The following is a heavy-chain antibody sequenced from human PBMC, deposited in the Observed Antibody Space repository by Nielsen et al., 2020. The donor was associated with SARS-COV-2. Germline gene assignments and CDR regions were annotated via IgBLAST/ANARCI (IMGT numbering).Heavy chain of an antibody. CDR2: ISSSSSYI. Sequence: WIRQPPGKGLEWVSSISSSSSYIYYADSVKGRFIISRDNAKNSLYLQMNSLRAEDTAVYYCARGIAVAGKATYYYYYGMDVWGQGTTVTVSS. CDR3: ARGIAVAGKATYYYYYGMDV. J-gene: IGHJ6*02. D-gene: IGHD6-19*01. V-gene: IGHV3-21*01.